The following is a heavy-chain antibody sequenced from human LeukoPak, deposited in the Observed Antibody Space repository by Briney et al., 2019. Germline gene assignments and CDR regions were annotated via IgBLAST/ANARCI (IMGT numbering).Heavy chain of an antibody. J-gene: IGHJ4*02. V-gene: IGHV5-51*01. Sequence: GESLKISCKGSGYSFTSYWIGWVRQMPGKGLEWMGIIYPGHSDTRYSPSFQGQVTVSADTSLDTAYLQWGSLKASDTVMYFCARRKISKEFDYWGQGTLVTVSS. CDR2: IYPGHSDT. CDR1: GYSFTSYW. D-gene: IGHD2-2*01. CDR3: ARRKISKEFDY.